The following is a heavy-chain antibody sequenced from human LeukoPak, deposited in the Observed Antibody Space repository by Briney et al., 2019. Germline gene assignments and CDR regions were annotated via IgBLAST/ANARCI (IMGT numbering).Heavy chain of an antibody. V-gene: IGHV4-34*01. CDR3: ARGKGYSYGSPLGYFDY. Sequence: PSETLSLTCAVYGGSFSGYYWSWIRQPPGKGLEWIGDINHSGSTNYNPSLKSRVTISVDTSKNQFSLKLSSVTAADTAVYYCARGKGYSYGSPLGYFDYWGQGTLVTVSS. CDR2: INHSGST. D-gene: IGHD5-18*01. CDR1: GGSFSGYY. J-gene: IGHJ4*02.